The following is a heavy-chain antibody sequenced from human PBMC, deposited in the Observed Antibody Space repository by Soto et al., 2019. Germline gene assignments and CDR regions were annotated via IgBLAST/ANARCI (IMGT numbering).Heavy chain of an antibody. Sequence: EVQLLESGGGSVQPGGSLRLSCAASGFTFSNYAMTWVRQAPGKGLEWVSTMSGTAGNTYYADSVKGRFTISRDNSKNPLYLQMTRLRAEDTAVYYCAKKYYFGSGSYVFYFDYWGQGTLVTVSS. D-gene: IGHD3-10*01. V-gene: IGHV3-23*01. CDR3: AKKYYFGSGSYVFYFDY. CDR2: MSGTAGNT. CDR1: GFTFSNYA. J-gene: IGHJ4*02.